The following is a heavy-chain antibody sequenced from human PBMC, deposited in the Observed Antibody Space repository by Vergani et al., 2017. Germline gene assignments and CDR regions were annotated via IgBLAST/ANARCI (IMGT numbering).Heavy chain of an antibody. CDR3: ARDRRYNWNPGGMDV. J-gene: IGHJ6*02. CDR1: GGTFSSYA. D-gene: IGHD1-20*01. CDR2: IIPILGIA. V-gene: IGHV1-69*04. Sequence: QVQLVQSGAEVKKPGSSVKVSCKASGGTFSSYAISWVRQAPGQGLEWMGRIIPILGIANYAQKFQGRVTITADKSTSTAYMELSSLRSEDTAVYYCARDRRYNWNPGGMDVWGQGTTVTVSS.